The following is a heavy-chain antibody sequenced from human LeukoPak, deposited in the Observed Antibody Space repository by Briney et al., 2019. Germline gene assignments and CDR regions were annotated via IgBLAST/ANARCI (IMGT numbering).Heavy chain of an antibody. CDR2: ISYDGSNK. CDR1: GFTFSSYA. V-gene: IGHV3-30*04. CDR3: ARGITYYYDSSGYYEDY. J-gene: IGHJ4*02. D-gene: IGHD3-22*01. Sequence: GRSLRLSCAASGFTFSSYAMHWVRQAPGKGLEWVALISYDGSNKYYADSVKGRFTISRDNSKNTLYLQMNSLRAEDTAVYYCARGITYYYDSSGYYEDYWGQGTLVTVSS.